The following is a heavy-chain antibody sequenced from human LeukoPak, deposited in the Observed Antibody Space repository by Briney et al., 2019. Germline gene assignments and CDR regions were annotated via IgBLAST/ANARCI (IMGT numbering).Heavy chain of an antibody. CDR2: IYSGGST. Sequence: GGSLRLSCAASGFTVSSNYMSWVRQTPGKGLEWVSVIYSGGSTYYADSVKGRFTISRDNSKNTLYLQMNSLRAEDTAVDYCGKAPPPSYDSSGYYYEAYWGQGTLVTVSS. CDR1: GFTVSSNY. V-gene: IGHV3-53*01. D-gene: IGHD3-22*01. CDR3: GKAPPPSYDSSGYYYEAY. J-gene: IGHJ4*02.